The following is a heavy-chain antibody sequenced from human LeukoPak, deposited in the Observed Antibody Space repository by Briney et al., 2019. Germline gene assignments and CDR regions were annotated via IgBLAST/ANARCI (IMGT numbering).Heavy chain of an antibody. Sequence: GGSLRLSCAASGFTFSSYAMNWVRQAPGKGLEWVSTISGSGGSTYYADSVKGRFTISRDNSKNTLWLQLNSLRAEDTAVYYCAKDPELSGTDSWFDPWGQGTLVTVSS. D-gene: IGHD1-20*01. CDR2: ISGSGGST. V-gene: IGHV3-23*01. CDR1: GFTFSSYA. CDR3: AKDPELSGTDSWFDP. J-gene: IGHJ5*02.